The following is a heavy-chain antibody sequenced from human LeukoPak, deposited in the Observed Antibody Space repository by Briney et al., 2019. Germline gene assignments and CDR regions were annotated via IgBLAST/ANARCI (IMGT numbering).Heavy chain of an antibody. CDR1: GGSISSYY. Sequence: SETLSLTCTVSGGSISSYYWSWIWQPAGKGLEWIGRIYTSGSTNYNPSLKSRVTMSVDTSKNQFSLKLSSVTAADTAVYYCARSITIFGVDAFDIWGQGTMVTVSS. CDR3: ARSITIFGVDAFDI. J-gene: IGHJ3*02. CDR2: IYTSGST. V-gene: IGHV4-4*07. D-gene: IGHD3-3*01.